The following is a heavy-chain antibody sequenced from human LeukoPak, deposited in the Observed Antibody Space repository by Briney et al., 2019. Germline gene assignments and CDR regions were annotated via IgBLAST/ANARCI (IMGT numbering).Heavy chain of an antibody. CDR3: AKDESPHQWLLDYYYYMDV. V-gene: IGHV3-53*05. J-gene: IGHJ6*03. D-gene: IGHD6-19*01. Sequence: GGSLRLSCAASGFTVSSNYMSWVRQAPGKGLEWVSVIYSGGSTYYADSVKGRFTISRDNSKNTLYLQMNSLRAEDTAVYYCAKDESPHQWLLDYYYYMDVWGKGTTVTVSS. CDR2: IYSGGST. CDR1: GFTVSSNY.